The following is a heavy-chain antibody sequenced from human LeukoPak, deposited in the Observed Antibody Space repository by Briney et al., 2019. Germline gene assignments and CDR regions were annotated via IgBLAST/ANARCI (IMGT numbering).Heavy chain of an antibody. V-gene: IGHV3-23*01. Sequence: GGSLRLSCAASGFTFSSYAMSWVRQAPGKGLEWVSVNSGSGGSTYYADSVKGRFTISRDNSKNTLYLQMNSLRAEDTAVYYCAKDVVVTAINYFDYWGQGTLVTVSS. D-gene: IGHD2-21*02. CDR3: AKDVVVTAINYFDY. CDR2: NSGSGGST. J-gene: IGHJ4*02. CDR1: GFTFSSYA.